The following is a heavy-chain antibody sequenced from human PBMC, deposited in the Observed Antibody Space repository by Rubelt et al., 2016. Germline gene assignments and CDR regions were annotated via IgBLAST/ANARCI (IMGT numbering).Heavy chain of an antibody. V-gene: IGHV3-33*01. Sequence: QVQLVESGGGVVQPGRSLRLSCAASGFTFSSYGMHWVRQAPGKGLEWVAVIWYDGSNKYYADAGEGRLTISERNVKKMWDMQMNSRGDEDTAVDYCAGDSDDFWSGRADYWGQGTLVTVSS. CDR2: IWYDGSNK. CDR1: GFTFSSYG. J-gene: IGHJ4*02. CDR3: AGDSDDFWSGRADY. D-gene: IGHD3-3*01.